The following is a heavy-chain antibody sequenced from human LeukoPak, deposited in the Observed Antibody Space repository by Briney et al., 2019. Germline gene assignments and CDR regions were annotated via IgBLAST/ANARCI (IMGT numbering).Heavy chain of an antibody. CDR2: ISYDGSNK. CDR1: GFTFSGFA. J-gene: IGHJ4*02. Sequence: GGSLRLSCAASGFTFSGFAMHWVRQAPGKGLEWVAVISYDGSNKYYADSVKGRFTISRDNSKNTLYLQMNSLRAEDTAVYYCAREMDIVVVPAALDYWGQGTLVTVSS. V-gene: IGHV3-30-3*01. CDR3: AREMDIVVVPAALDY. D-gene: IGHD2-2*03.